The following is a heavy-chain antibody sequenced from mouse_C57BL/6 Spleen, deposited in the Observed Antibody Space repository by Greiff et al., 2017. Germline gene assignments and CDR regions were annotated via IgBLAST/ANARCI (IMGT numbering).Heavy chain of an antibody. Sequence: QVQLQQSGPELVKPGASVKISCKASGYAFSSSWMNWVKQRPGKGLEWIGRIYPGDGDTNYNGKFKGKATLTADKSSSTAYMQLSSLTSEDSAVYCCARSEEIWGDYWGQGTTLTVSS. J-gene: IGHJ2*01. D-gene: IGHD1-1*02. V-gene: IGHV1-82*01. CDR1: GYAFSSSW. CDR3: ARSEEIWGDY. CDR2: IYPGDGDT.